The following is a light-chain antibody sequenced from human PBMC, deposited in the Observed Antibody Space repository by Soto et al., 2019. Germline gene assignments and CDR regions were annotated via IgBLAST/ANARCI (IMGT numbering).Light chain of an antibody. J-gene: IGLJ1*01. V-gene: IGLV2-8*01. CDR3: KSYAGSNTYV. CDR1: KNDIGVYDF. CDR2: EVV. Sequence: QSALTQPPSASGSPGQSVTISCTGTKNDIGVYDFVSWYQHHPGKAPRLIIYEVVQRPSGVPDRFAGSKSGNTASLTVSGLQAADEADYFCKSYAGSNTYVFGSGTKLTFL.